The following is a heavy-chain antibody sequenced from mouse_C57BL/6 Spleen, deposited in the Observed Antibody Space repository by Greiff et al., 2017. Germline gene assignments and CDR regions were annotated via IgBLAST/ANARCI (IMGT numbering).Heavy chain of an antibody. CDR3: ASLYYGNYGGY. CDR1: GYTFTSYW. CDR2: IDPSDSYT. V-gene: IGHV1-69*01. Sequence: QVQLQQPGAELVMPGASVKLSCKASGYTFTSYWMHWVKQRPGQGLEWIGEIDPSDSYTNYNQKFKGKSTLTVDKSSSTAYMQLSSLTSEDSAVXYCASLYYGNYGGYWGQGTTLTVSS. J-gene: IGHJ2*01. D-gene: IGHD2-1*01.